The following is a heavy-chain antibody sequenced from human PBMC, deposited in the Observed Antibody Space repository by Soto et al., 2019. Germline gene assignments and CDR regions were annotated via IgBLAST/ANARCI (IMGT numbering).Heavy chain of an antibody. J-gene: IGHJ4*02. D-gene: IGHD3-10*01. CDR1: GCSISSYY. Sequence: SETLSLTCTVSGCSISSYYWIWIRQPPGKGLEWIGYIYYSGSTNYNPSLKSRVTISVDTSKNQFSLKLNSMTAADTAVYYCARHNYGSGSTYFDYWGQGTLVTVSS. CDR2: IYYSGST. CDR3: ARHNYGSGSTYFDY. V-gene: IGHV4-59*08.